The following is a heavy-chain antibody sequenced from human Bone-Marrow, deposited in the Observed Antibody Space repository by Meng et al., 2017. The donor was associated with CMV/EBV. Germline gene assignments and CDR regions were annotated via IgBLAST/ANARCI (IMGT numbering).Heavy chain of an antibody. CDR3: ARDYSRGWSGFDY. J-gene: IGHJ4*02. D-gene: IGHD6-19*01. CDR2: IYSSSSYI. CDR1: GLTFSSSS. V-gene: IGHV3-21*01. Sequence: GGSLRLSFAASGLTFSSSSMNWVRQTPGKGLEWVSSIYSSSSYIYYTESVKGRFTISRGNSKNSLYLQMNSLRAEDTAVYYCARDYSRGWSGFDYWGQGTLVTVSS.